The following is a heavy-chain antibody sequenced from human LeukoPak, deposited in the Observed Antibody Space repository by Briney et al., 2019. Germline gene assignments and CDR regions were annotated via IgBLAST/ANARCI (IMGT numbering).Heavy chain of an antibody. CDR2: IKNDGSST. D-gene: IGHD3-3*01. V-gene: IGHV3-74*01. J-gene: IGHJ6*03. CDR1: GFTFSSYW. CDR3: ARVDFWSGSRYMDV. Sequence: PGGSLRLSCAASGFTFSSYWMDWVSQAPGKGLVWVSRIKNDGSSTSYADSVKGRFTISRDNAKNTQYLQMNSLRAEDTAVYYCARVDFWSGSRYMDVWGKGTTVTVSS.